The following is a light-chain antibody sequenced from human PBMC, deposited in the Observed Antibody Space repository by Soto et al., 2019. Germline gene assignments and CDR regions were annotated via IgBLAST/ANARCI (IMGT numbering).Light chain of an antibody. CDR3: HQRSDWPPT. V-gene: IGKV3-11*01. Sequence: DIVLTQSPATLSLSPGDRATLSCRASQSVSTYLAWYQQKPGQAPRLLIYDASTRAAGIPARFSGSGSGTDFSLTITSLEPEDFAVYYCHQRSDWPPTFGGGTKVEIK. CDR1: QSVSTY. J-gene: IGKJ4*01. CDR2: DAS.